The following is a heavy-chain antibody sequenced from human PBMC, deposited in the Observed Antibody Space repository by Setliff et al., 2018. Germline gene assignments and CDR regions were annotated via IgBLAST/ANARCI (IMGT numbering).Heavy chain of an antibody. CDR2: IGHTGSI. CDR3: AGGRVGRGVSRFDH. CDR1: GYSISSGYI. Sequence: SETLSLTCTVSGYSISSGYIWGWIRQPPGKGLEWVGNIGHTGSINYNPSLKSRVSISVDTSKNQFSLKLSSVTAADTAVYYCAGGRVGRGVSRFDHWGQGALVTVSS. D-gene: IGHD3-10*01. J-gene: IGHJ4*02. V-gene: IGHV4-38-2*02.